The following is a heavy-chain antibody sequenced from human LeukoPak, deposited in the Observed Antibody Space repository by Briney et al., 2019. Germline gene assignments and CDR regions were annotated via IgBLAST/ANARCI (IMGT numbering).Heavy chain of an antibody. Sequence: ASVKVSCKASGYTFTSYGISWVRQAPGQGLEWMGWISACNGNTNYAQKLQGRVTMTTVTSTSTAYMELRSLRSDDTAVYYCARDTYMVRGVIIFHLLDYWGQGTLVTVSS. CDR1: GYTFTSYG. CDR2: ISACNGNT. CDR3: ARDTYMVRGVIIFHLLDY. V-gene: IGHV1-18*01. J-gene: IGHJ4*02. D-gene: IGHD3-10*01.